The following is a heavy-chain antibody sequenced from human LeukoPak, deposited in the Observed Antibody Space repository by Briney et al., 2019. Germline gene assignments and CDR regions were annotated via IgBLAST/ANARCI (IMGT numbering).Heavy chain of an antibody. V-gene: IGHV1-18*01. CDR3: ARDLRSPRGCPGNY. Sequence: ASAKVSCKASGYTFTSYGITWVRQAPGQGLEWMGWISTDNGNTNYAQKPQDRVTMTTDRSTNTAYMELRSLRSDDTAVYYCARDLRSPRGCPGNYWGQGTLVTVSS. D-gene: IGHD6-19*01. CDR1: GYTFTSYG. CDR2: ISTDNGNT. J-gene: IGHJ4*02.